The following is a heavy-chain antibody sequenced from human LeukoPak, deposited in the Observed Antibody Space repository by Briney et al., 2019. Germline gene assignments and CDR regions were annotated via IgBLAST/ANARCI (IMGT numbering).Heavy chain of an antibody. CDR2: INTIGDTT. Sequence: GGSLRLSCAASGCTFSNYAMPWVRQAPGKGLEWVSTINTIGDTTYYADSVKGRFTISRVNSKNTLYLQMNSLRAGDTAIYYCAKSVSGSSYDYWGQGTLVTVSS. V-gene: IGHV3-23*01. CDR1: GCTFSNYA. D-gene: IGHD6-19*01. J-gene: IGHJ4*02. CDR3: AKSVSGSSYDY.